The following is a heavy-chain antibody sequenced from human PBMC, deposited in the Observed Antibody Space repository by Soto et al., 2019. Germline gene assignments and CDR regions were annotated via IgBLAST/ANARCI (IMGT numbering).Heavy chain of an antibody. D-gene: IGHD5-12*01. CDR3: ARLRGGEAKWLLDH. J-gene: IGHJ4*02. CDR1: GYTFTNYW. CDR2: IYPDDSDT. Sequence: EVQLVQSGAEVKKPGESLKISCKGSGYTFTNYWIGWVCQMPGKGLEWMGIIYPDDSDTRYSPSFQGQVTISADKSTGTAYLQWSSLKASDNAMYYCARLRGGEAKWLLDHWGQGTLVTVSS. V-gene: IGHV5-51*03.